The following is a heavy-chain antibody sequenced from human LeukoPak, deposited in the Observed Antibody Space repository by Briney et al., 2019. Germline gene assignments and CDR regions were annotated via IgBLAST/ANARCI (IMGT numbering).Heavy chain of an antibody. D-gene: IGHD2-2*01. CDR1: GFTFSDYC. V-gene: IGHV3-11*03. CDR3: ARQGSRHYFDY. J-gene: IGHJ4*02. CDR2: ISSSSYT. Sequence: GGSLRLSCAASGFTFSDYCMSWIRQAPGKGLEWVSYISSSSYTNYADSVKGRFTISRDNAKNSLYLQMNSLRAEDTAVYYCARQGSRHYFDYWGQGTLVTVSS.